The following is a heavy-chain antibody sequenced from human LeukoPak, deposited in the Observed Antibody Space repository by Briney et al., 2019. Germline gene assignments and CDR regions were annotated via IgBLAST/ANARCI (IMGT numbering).Heavy chain of an antibody. CDR2: IIPIFVTA. Sequence: SAKVSCKPSGGTFSSYAISWVRQAPGQGLERMGGIIPIFVTANYAQKFQGTVTITAEASTSTAYMCLSSLRSADTAVYFTSAGYDILTGFGYWGQGTLVTVSS. J-gene: IGHJ4*02. V-gene: IGHV1-69*13. D-gene: IGHD3-9*01. CDR1: GGTFSSYA. CDR3: SAGYDILTGFGY.